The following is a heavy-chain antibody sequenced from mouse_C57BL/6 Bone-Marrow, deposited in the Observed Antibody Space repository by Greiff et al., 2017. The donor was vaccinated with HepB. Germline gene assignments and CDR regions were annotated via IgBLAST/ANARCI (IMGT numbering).Heavy chain of an antibody. CDR1: GYAFSSSW. CDR2: IYPGDGDT. Sequence: VQLVESGPELVKPGASVKISCKASGYAFSSSWMNWVKQRPGKGLEWIGRIYPGDGDTNYNGKFKGKATLTADKSSSTAYMQLSSLTSEDSAVYFCARESYYDYDGYAMDYWGQGTSVTVSS. CDR3: ARESYYDYDGYAMDY. D-gene: IGHD2-4*01. V-gene: IGHV1-82*01. J-gene: IGHJ4*01.